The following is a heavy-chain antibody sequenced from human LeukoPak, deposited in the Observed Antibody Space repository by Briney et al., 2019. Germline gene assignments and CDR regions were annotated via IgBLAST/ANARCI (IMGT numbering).Heavy chain of an antibody. CDR2: IYYSGST. D-gene: IGHD2-15*01. CDR1: GGSFSDYS. Sequence: SETLSLTCAVYGGSFSDYSWTWIRQPPGKGLEWIGYIYYSGSTYYNPSLKSRVTISVDTSKSQFSLKLSSVTAADTAVYYCARGARKLVVAATYYFDYWGQGTLVTVSS. CDR3: ARGARKLVVAATYYFDY. J-gene: IGHJ4*02. V-gene: IGHV4-34*09.